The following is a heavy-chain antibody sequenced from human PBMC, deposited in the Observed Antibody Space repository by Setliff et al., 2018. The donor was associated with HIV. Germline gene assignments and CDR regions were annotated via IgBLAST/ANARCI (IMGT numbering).Heavy chain of an antibody. CDR3: ATAPVFRGIVATIPYYYVDV. D-gene: IGHD5-12*01. CDR1: GFTFDAYG. CDR2: INWNGGST. J-gene: IGHJ6*03. Sequence: GSLRLSCAASGFTFDAYGMSWVRQAPGKGLEWVSGINWNGGSTGYADSVKGRFTISRDNAKNSLYLQMNSLRAEDTALYYWATAPVFRGIVATIPYYYVDVWGKGTTVTVSS. V-gene: IGHV3-20*04.